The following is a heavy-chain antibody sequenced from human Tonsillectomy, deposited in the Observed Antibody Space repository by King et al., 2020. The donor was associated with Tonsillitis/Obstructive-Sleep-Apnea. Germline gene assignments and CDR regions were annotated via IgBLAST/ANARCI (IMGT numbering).Heavy chain of an antibody. CDR2: INQIGST. D-gene: IGHD3-3*01. J-gene: IGHJ5*02. Sequence: VQLQQWGAGLLKPSETLSLTCAVYGGSFSGFYWSWIRQAPGKGLEWIWEINQIGSTNYNPSLKTRVTISVDTSKNQLSLKLSTVTTADTAVYYCARDEWPQGFDPWGQGTLVTVSS. V-gene: IGHV4-34*01. CDR3: ARDEWPQGFDP. CDR1: GGSFSGFY.